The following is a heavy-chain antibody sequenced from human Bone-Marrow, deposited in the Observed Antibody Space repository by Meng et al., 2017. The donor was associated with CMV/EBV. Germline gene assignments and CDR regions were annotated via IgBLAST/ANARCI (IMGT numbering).Heavy chain of an antibody. V-gene: IGHV3-7*04. CDR3: ARGPRWLDP. J-gene: IGHJ5*02. Sequence: GESLKISCAVSGFTFSRYWMSWVRQAPGKGLEWVANIKHDGSEKHYVDSVKGRFTISRDNAKNSLYLQMNSLRVEDTAVYYCARGPRWLDPWGQGTLVTVSS. CDR1: GFTFSRYW. CDR2: IKHDGSEK.